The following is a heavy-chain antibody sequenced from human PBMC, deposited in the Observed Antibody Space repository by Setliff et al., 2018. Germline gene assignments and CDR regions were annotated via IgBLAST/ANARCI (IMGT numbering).Heavy chain of an antibody. J-gene: IGHJ4*03. D-gene: IGHD3-22*01. CDR3: AKDTHYYASSGYYCFDY. CDR2: IRHDGSNE. V-gene: IGHV3-30*02. CDR1: GFTSSMYG. Sequence: GGSLRLSCAASGFTSSMYGVHWVRQAPGKGLEWVAYIRHDGSNENYADSVKGRFTISRDNSRNALFLQMNSLRAEDTGVYYCAKDTHYYASSGYYCFDYWGKGTTVTVSS.